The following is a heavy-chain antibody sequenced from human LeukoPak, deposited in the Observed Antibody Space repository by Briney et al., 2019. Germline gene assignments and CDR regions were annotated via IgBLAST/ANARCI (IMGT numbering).Heavy chain of an antibody. CDR3: ASNGDAWELSTSGIEY. J-gene: IGHJ4*02. V-gene: IGHV3-30-3*01. Sequence: GGSLRLSCAASGFIFSNYAMSWVRQAPGKGLEWVAVISYDGSNKYYADSVKGRFTISRDNPKNTLYLQMNSLRVEDTAVYYCASNGDAWELSTSGIEYWGQGTLVTVSS. D-gene: IGHD3-16*02. CDR2: ISYDGSNK. CDR1: GFIFSNYA.